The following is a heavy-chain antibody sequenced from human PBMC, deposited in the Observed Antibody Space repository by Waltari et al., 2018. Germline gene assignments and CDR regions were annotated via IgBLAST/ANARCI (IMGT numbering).Heavy chain of an antibody. D-gene: IGHD4-17*01. V-gene: IGHV4-39*02. Sequence: QLQLQESGPGLVKSSETLSPTCTVSGGSIRSSGYYWGWIRQPPGKGLEWIGTIDYSGNTYYNPSLKSRVTISVDTSKRQFSLKLNSVTAADTAVYYCVRDFGDHRTDYWGQGTLVTVSS. CDR1: GGSIRSSGYY. J-gene: IGHJ4*02. CDR3: VRDFGDHRTDY. CDR2: IDYSGNT.